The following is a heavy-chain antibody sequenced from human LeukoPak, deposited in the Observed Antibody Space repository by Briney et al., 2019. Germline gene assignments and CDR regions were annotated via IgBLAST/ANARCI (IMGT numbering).Heavy chain of an antibody. D-gene: IGHD3-22*01. V-gene: IGHV4-39*01. CDR2: IYYSGST. CDR3: QADRDSSGYYYVSPDY. Sequence: KPSETLSLTCTVSGGSISSSSYYWGRIRQPPGKGLEWIGSIYYSGSTYYNPSLKSRVTISVDTSKNQFSLKLSSVTAADTAVYYCQADRDSSGYYYVSPDYWGQGTLVTVSS. J-gene: IGHJ4*02. CDR1: GGSISSSSYY.